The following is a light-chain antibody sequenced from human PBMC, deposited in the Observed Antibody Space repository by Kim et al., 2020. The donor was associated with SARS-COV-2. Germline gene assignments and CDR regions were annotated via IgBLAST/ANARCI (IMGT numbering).Light chain of an antibody. Sequence: PGDRATLSCRASQTVSSNYLAWYQQKAGQAPRLLIYDASTRAAGVPDRFSGSGSGTDFTLTITKLEPEDFAVYYCQQYGSSSITFGQGTRLE. CDR1: QTVSSNY. CDR2: DAS. CDR3: QQYGSSSIT. V-gene: IGKV3-20*01. J-gene: IGKJ5*01.